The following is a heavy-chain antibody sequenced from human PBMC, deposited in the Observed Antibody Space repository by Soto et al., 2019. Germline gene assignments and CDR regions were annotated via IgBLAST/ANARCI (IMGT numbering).Heavy chain of an antibody. D-gene: IGHD3-16*02. CDR3: ARLVQRAGDYVWGSYRDPPYYFDY. J-gene: IGHJ4*02. Sequence: GESLKISCKGSGYSFTSYWISWVRQMPRKGLEWMGRIDPSDSYTNYSPSFQGHVTISADKSISTAYLQWSSLKASDTAMYYCARLVQRAGDYVWGSYRDPPYYFDYWGQGTLVTVSS. CDR1: GYSFTSYW. CDR2: IDPSDSYT. V-gene: IGHV5-10-1*01.